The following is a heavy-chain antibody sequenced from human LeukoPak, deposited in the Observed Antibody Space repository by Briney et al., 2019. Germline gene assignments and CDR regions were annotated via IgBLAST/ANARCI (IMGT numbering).Heavy chain of an antibody. CDR3: ARAGVVVPAAIPENYYYMDV. V-gene: IGHV1-8*03. CDR1: GYTFTSYA. J-gene: IGHJ6*03. Sequence: ASVKVSCKASGYTFTSYAINWVRQATGQGPEWMGWMNPNSGNTGYAQKFQGRVTITRNTSISTAYMELSSLRSEDTAVYYCARAGVVVPAAIPENYYYMDVWGKGTTVTVYS. CDR2: MNPNSGNT. D-gene: IGHD2-2*02.